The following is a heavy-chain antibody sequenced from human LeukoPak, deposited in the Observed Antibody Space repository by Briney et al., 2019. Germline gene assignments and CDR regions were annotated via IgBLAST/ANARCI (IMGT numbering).Heavy chain of an antibody. CDR2: IYSDGST. D-gene: IGHD2-21*02. CDR1: GFIVSGDF. CDR3: AKYAPPSTLLTRFFDS. J-gene: IGHJ4*02. Sequence: GGSLRLSCAASGFIVSGDFMSWVRQAPGKGLEWVSVIYSDGSTYYADSVKGRFTISRDNSKNTLDLQMTGLRAEDTAVYYCAKYAPPSTLLTRFFDSWGQGTLVTVSS. V-gene: IGHV3-53*01.